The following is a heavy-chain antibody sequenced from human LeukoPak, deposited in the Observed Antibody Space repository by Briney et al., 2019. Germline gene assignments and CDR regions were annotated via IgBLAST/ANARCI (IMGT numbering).Heavy chain of an antibody. CDR2: MNPINGNT. D-gene: IGHD5-18*01. Sequence: EASVKVSCKASGYTFTSYDINWVRRATGQGLEWMGWMNPINGNTGYAQKFQGRVTMTRDTSIRTAYMELSSLRSDDTAVYYCARAPREWGYNHWGQGTLVTVSS. CDR3: ARAPREWGYNH. CDR1: GYTFTSYD. J-gene: IGHJ5*02. V-gene: IGHV1-8*01.